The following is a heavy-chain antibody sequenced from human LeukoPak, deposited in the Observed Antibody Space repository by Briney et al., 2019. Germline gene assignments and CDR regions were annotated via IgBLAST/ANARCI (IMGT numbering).Heavy chain of an antibody. CDR1: GYTFTGYY. D-gene: IGHD6-13*01. Sequence: ASVKVSCKASGYTFTGYYMHWVRQAPGQGLEWMGWINPNSGATNYAQKFQGRVTMTRDTSISTAYMDLHRLRSDDTAVYYCARARSSSWYPNWFDPWGQGTLVTVSS. J-gene: IGHJ5*02. V-gene: IGHV1-2*02. CDR2: INPNSGAT. CDR3: ARARSSSWYPNWFDP.